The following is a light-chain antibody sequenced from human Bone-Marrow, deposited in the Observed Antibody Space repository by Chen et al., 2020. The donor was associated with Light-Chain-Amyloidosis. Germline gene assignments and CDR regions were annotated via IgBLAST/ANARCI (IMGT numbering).Light chain of an antibody. CDR3: QVWDRSSERPV. V-gene: IGLV3-21*02. Sequence: SYVLTQPSSVSVAPGQTATIACGGNNIGSTSVHWYQQTPGQAPPLVVYDDSDRPSGIPERWYGSNSGTTAPLTISRVEAGDGADYYCQVWDRSSERPVFGGGTKLTVL. CDR1: NIGSTS. J-gene: IGLJ3*02. CDR2: DDS.